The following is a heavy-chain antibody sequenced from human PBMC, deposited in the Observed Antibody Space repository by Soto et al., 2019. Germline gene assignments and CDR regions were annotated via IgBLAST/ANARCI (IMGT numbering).Heavy chain of an antibody. CDR2: ISWNSGSI. Sequence: LRLSCAASGFTFDDYAMHWVRQAPGKGLEWVSGISWNSGSIGYADSVKGRFTISRDNAKNSLYLQMNSLRAEDTALYYCAKEAPYYYDSSGYMAGGWFDPWGQGTLVTVSS. CDR1: GFTFDDYA. V-gene: IGHV3-9*01. J-gene: IGHJ5*02. D-gene: IGHD3-22*01. CDR3: AKEAPYYYDSSGYMAGGWFDP.